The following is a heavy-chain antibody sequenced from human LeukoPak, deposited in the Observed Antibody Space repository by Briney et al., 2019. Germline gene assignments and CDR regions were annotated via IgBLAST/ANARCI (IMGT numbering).Heavy chain of an antibody. J-gene: IGHJ4*02. CDR2: INPNSGGT. CDR3: ARSRISAPVDY. V-gene: IGHV1-2*02. Sequence: GASVKVPCKASGYTFTGYYMHWVRQAPGQGLEWMGWINPNSGGTNYAQKFQGRVTMTRDTSISTGFMELKSLGSDDTAVYYCARSRISAPVDYWGQGTLVTVSS. CDR1: GYTFTGYY. D-gene: IGHD6-6*01.